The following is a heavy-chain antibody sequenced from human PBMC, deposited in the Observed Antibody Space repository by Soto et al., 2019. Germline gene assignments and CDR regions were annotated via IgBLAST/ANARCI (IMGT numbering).Heavy chain of an antibody. CDR1: GGSISSYY. Sequence: SETLSLTCTVSGGSISSYYWSWIRQPPGKGLERIGYIYYSGSTNYNPSLKSRVTISVDTSKNQFSLKLSSVTAADTAVYYCARVSGDGSSGYYYFDYWGQGTLVTVSS. CDR3: ARVSGDGSSGYYYFDY. J-gene: IGHJ4*02. V-gene: IGHV4-59*01. CDR2: IYYSGST. D-gene: IGHD3-22*01.